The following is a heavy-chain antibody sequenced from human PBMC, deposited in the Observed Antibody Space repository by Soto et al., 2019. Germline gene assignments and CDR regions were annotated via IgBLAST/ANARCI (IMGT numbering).Heavy chain of an antibody. CDR1: SGPTSSHN. V-gene: IGHV4-59*08. CDR2: VYNTGGT. J-gene: IGHJ6*02. D-gene: IGHD3-10*01. CDR3: VRQGIGPLHGLVDV. Sequence: QVQLQQSGPGLVKPSETLSLTCTVSSGPTSSHNWGWIRQPPGRGLEWIGYVYNTGGTSYNPTLRSRVTISVDTSTKNISLTLSSVTAADTAVYYCVRQGIGPLHGLVDVWGQGTTVSVSS.